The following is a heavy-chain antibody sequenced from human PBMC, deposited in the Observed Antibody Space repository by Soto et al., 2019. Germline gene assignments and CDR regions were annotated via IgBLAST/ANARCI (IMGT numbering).Heavy chain of an antibody. V-gene: IGHV1-2*02. Sequence: GASVKVSCKASGYTFTVYYMHWVRQAPGQGLEWMGWINPKSGGTMYPQKFQGRVTMTWDTSISTAYMALTRLRSDDTAVYYCARDLAKGGGSAVFDYWGQGTLVTVSS. D-gene: IGHD1-26*01. J-gene: IGHJ4*02. CDR2: INPKSGGT. CDR1: GYTFTVYY. CDR3: ARDLAKGGGSAVFDY.